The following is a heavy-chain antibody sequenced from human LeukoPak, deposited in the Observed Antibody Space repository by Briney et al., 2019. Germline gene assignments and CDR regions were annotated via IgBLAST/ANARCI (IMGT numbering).Heavy chain of an antibody. Sequence: SETLSLTCTLSGGSISSYYWSWIRQPPGKRLEWIGYIYYSGSTNYNPSLKSRVTISVGTSKNQFSLKLSSVTAADTAVYYCARDTGYSSPGFDPWGQGTLVTVSS. CDR2: IYYSGST. J-gene: IGHJ5*02. CDR3: ARDTGYSSPGFDP. CDR1: GGSISSYY. D-gene: IGHD6-13*01. V-gene: IGHV4-59*01.